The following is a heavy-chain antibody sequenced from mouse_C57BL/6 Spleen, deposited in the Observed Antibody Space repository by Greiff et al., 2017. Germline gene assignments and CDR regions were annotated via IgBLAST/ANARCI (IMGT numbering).Heavy chain of an antibody. CDR1: GYTFTSYG. V-gene: IGHV1-81*01. D-gene: IGHD1-1*01. J-gene: IGHJ2*01. CDR2: IYPSSGNT. Sequence: QVQLQQSGAELARPGASVKLSCTASGYTFTSYGISWVKQRTGQGLEWIGEIYPSSGNTYYNEKFKGKATLTADKSSSTAYMELRSLTSEDSAVYFCARGGYYGSRGFDYWGQSTTLTVSS. CDR3: ARGGYYGSRGFDY.